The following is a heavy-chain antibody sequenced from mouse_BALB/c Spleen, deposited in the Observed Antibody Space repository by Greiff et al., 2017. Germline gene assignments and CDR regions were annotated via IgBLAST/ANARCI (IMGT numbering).Heavy chain of an antibody. CDR2: IWSGGST. J-gene: IGHJ4*01. Sequence: HVQLQQSGPGLVQPSQSLSITCPVSGFSLTSYGVHWVRQSPGKGLEWLGVIWSGGSTDYNAAFISRLSISKDNSKSQVFFKMNSLQANDTAIYYCARNYYGSSLYAMDYWGQGTSVTVSS. CDR1: GFSLTSYG. CDR3: ARNYYGSSLYAMDY. V-gene: IGHV2-2*02. D-gene: IGHD1-1*01.